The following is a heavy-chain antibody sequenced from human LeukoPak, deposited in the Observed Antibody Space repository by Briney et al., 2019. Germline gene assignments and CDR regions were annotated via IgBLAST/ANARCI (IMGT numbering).Heavy chain of an antibody. D-gene: IGHD1-1*01. CDR2: VLYSGTT. Sequence: SETLSLTCTISGGSINDYWSWIRQPAGKGLEWIGYVLYSGTTNYNPSLKSRVSISLDTSKNQFSLMVNSVTAADTAVYFCAGQQLERGEDHWGQGTLVIVSS. V-gene: IGHV4-59*08. J-gene: IGHJ4*02. CDR1: GGSINDY. CDR3: AGQQLERGEDH.